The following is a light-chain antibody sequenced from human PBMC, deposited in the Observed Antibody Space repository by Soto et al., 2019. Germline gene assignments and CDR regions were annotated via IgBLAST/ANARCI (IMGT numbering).Light chain of an antibody. CDR1: QGIRND. V-gene: IGKV1-6*01. CDR3: LQDYNCTFT. J-gene: IGKJ3*01. Sequence: AIPMTQSPSSLSASVGDRVTITCRASQGIRNDLGWYQQKPGKAPKLLIYAASSLQSGVPSSFSGSGSGTDFTLTISSLQPEDFATYYCLQDYNCTFTFGLGTKVDI. CDR2: AAS.